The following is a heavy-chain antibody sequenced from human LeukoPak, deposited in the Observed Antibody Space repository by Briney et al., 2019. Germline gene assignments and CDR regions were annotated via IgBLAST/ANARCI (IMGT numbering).Heavy chain of an antibody. J-gene: IGHJ4*02. V-gene: IGHV1-18*01. CDR3: ARVGDNSGYDFDY. CDR2: INSKETQT. CDR1: AHTLTTYG. Sequence: ASVKVSCKASAHTLTTYGISWVRQAPGHGLEWLGWINSKETQTNRAQKLQGRVTMTTDTSTSTAFLDLRSLRSDDTAVYFCARVGDNSGYDFDYWGQGTLVTVSS. D-gene: IGHD5-12*01.